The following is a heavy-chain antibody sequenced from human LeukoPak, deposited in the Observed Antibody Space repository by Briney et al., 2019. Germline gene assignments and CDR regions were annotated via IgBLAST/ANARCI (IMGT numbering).Heavy chain of an antibody. CDR3: GRAKGYGCNGGGDNWFDP. Sequence: SETLSLTCTVSGGSISSYYWSWIRQPPGKGLEWIGYIYYSGSTNYNPSLKSRVTISVDTSKNQFSLKLSSVTAADPAVYSCGRAKGYGCNGGGDNWFDPWGQGTLVTVSS. CDR1: GGSISSYY. CDR2: IYYSGST. J-gene: IGHJ5*02. V-gene: IGHV4-59*01. D-gene: IGHD4-23*01.